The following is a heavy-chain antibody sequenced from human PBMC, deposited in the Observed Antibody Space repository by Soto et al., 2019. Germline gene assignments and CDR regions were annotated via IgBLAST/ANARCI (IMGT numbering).Heavy chain of an antibody. D-gene: IGHD5-12*01. V-gene: IGHV1-18*01. J-gene: IGHJ4*02. Sequence: GASVKVSCKASGYTFTSYGISWVRQAPGQGLEWMGWISAYNGNTNYAQKLQGRATMTTDTSTSTAYMELRSLRSDDTAVYYCARDSGLVATIGLLGYWGQGTLVTVSS. CDR1: GYTFTSYG. CDR2: ISAYNGNT. CDR3: ARDSGLVATIGLLGY.